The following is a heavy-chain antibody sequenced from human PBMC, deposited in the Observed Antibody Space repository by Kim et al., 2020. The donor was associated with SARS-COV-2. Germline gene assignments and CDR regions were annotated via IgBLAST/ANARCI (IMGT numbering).Heavy chain of an antibody. CDR2: INPSGGST. CDR1: GYTFTSYY. Sequence: ASVKVSCKASGYTFTSYYMHWVRQAPGQGLEWMGIINPSGGSTSYAQKFQGRVTMTRDTSTSTVYMELSSLRSEDTAVYYCARDLEVVVVTKYYYGMDVWGPGTTVPVSS. J-gene: IGHJ6*02. CDR3: ARDLEVVVVTKYYYGMDV. D-gene: IGHD3-22*01. V-gene: IGHV1-46*01.